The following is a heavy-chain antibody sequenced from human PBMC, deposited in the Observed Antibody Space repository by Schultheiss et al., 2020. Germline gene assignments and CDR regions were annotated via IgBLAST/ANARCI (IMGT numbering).Heavy chain of an antibody. CDR1: GFTFSSYA. CDR3: AKDRRSGWDYYYYGMDV. Sequence: GGSLRLSCAASGFTFSSYAMHWVRQAPGKGLEWVAVISYDGSNKYYADSVKGRFTISRDNSKNTLYLQMNSLRAEDTALYYCAKDRRSGWDYYYYGMDVWGQGTTVTVSS. CDR2: ISYDGSNK. J-gene: IGHJ6*02. V-gene: IGHV3-30*04. D-gene: IGHD6-19*01.